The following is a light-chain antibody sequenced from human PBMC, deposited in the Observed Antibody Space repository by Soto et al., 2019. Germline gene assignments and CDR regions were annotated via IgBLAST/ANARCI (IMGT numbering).Light chain of an antibody. CDR2: TTN. J-gene: IGLJ3*02. CDR1: TGAVTSGNY. V-gene: IGLV7-43*01. CDR3: LLYYGGAHLV. Sequence: QAVVTQAPSLTVSPGGTVTLTCASSTGAVTSGNYPSWFQRKPGQAPRTLIYTTNDKHSWTPARFSGSLLGGRATLTLSGAQPEDEDDYYCLLYYGGAHLVFGGGTKLTVL.